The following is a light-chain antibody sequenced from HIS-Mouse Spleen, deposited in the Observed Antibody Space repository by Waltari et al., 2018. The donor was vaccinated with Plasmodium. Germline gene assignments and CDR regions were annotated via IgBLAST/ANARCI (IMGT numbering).Light chain of an antibody. J-gene: IGLJ3*02. V-gene: IGLV3-10*01. CDR2: EDR. Sequence: SYELTPPPSVSVSPGQTARITCSGDAFPNKYAYLYQQKSGQAPVLVIYEDRKRPSGIPERFSGSSSGTMATLTISGAQVEDEADYYCYSTDSSGNHRVFGGGTKLTVL. CDR1: AFPNKY. CDR3: YSTDSSGNHRV.